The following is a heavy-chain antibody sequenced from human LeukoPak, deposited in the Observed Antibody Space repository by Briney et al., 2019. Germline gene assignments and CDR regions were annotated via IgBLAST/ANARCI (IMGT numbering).Heavy chain of an antibody. D-gene: IGHD3-10*01. CDR1: GFTFRSYA. V-gene: IGHV3-23*01. CDR2: ISGSGGST. CDR3: AKDKVRALWFGELYYFDY. J-gene: IGHJ4*02. Sequence: GGSLRLSCAASGFTFRSYAMSWVRQAPGKGLDWVSAISGSGGSTYYAHSAKGRFTISRDNSKNTLYLQMNSLRAEDTAVYYCAKDKVRALWFGELYYFDYWGQETLVTVSS.